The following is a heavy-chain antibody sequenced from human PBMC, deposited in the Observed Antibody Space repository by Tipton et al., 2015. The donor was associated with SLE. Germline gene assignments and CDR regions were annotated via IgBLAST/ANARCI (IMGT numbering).Heavy chain of an antibody. V-gene: IGHV3-74*03. D-gene: IGHD1-26*01. CDR2: SNGDGTDT. CDR1: GFTFSTHY. CDR3: ARDGSGSYYAY. Sequence: SLRLSCAASGFTFSTHYIHWVRQAPGKGLVWVSGSNGDGTDTMYADSVKGRFTISRDNAKNSLYLQMNSLRAEDTAVYYCARDGSGSYYAYWGQGALVTVSS. J-gene: IGHJ4*02.